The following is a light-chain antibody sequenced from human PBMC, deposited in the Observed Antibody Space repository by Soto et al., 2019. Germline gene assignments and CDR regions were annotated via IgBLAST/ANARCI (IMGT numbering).Light chain of an antibody. CDR2: SAS. V-gene: IGKV1-39*01. CDR1: QSISTY. CDR3: QQSYSSPPT. J-gene: IGKJ1*01. Sequence: DIQMTQSPSSLSASVGDRITITCRASQSISTYLNWYQQKPGKAPKLLIYSASRLQGGVPSRFGGRRSGTDYTLTISSLQAEDFATYFCQQSYSSPPTFGQGTKVDNK.